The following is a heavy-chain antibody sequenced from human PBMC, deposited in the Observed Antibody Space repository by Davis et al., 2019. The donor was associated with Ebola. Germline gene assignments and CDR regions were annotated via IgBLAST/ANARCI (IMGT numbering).Heavy chain of an antibody. CDR3: ARGKGYCSGGSCYSHYYYGMDV. Sequence: PSETLSLTCAVYGGSFSGYYWSWIRQPPGKGLEWIGEINHSGSTNYNPSLKSRVTISVDTSKNQFSLKLSSVTAADTAVYYCARGKGYCSGGSCYSHYYYGMDVWGQGTTVTVSS. CDR2: INHSGST. J-gene: IGHJ6*02. CDR1: GGSFSGYY. D-gene: IGHD2-15*01. V-gene: IGHV4-34*01.